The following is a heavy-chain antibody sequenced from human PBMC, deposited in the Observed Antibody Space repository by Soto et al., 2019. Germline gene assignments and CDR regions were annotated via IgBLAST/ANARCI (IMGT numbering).Heavy chain of an antibody. Sequence: EVQLVESGGGLVKPGGSLRLSCAASGFTFSSYSMNWVRQAPGKGLEWVSCISSGSTHIYYADLVKGRFTISRDDAKNSLYLHMNSLRVEDTAVYYCARGVATIHDWYLDLWGRGTLVTVSS. CDR3: ARGVATIHDWYLDL. V-gene: IGHV3-21*01. D-gene: IGHD5-12*01. CDR2: ISSGSTHI. J-gene: IGHJ2*01. CDR1: GFTFSSYS.